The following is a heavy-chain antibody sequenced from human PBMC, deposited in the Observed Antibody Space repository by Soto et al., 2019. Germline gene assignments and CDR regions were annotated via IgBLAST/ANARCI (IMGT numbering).Heavy chain of an antibody. D-gene: IGHD3-9*01. CDR3: ASGFEPYGSFVY. Sequence: QVQLQESGPGLVRPSQTLSLTCTVSGGSISSGGYYWTWIRQNPGKGLEWIGYISYSGTTYYNPSLMNRVTTSVATSKNQFSLKLSSVTAALTAVYYRASGFEPYGSFVYWGQRTLVAVCS. V-gene: IGHV4-31*03. CDR2: ISYSGTT. CDR1: GGSISSGGYY. J-gene: IGHJ4*02.